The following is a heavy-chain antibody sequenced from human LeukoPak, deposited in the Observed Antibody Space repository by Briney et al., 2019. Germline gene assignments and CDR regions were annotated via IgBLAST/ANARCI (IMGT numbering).Heavy chain of an antibody. Sequence: PGGSLRLSCAASGFTFSSYSMNLVRRAPGKGLEWVSYISSSSSTIYYADSVKGRFTISRDNAKNSLYLQMNSLRAEDTAVYYCARGSYCSSTTCYRYFDYWGQGTLVTVSS. D-gene: IGHD2-2*01. CDR2: ISSSSSTI. J-gene: IGHJ4*02. CDR3: ARGSYCSSTTCYRYFDY. CDR1: GFTFSSYS. V-gene: IGHV3-48*04.